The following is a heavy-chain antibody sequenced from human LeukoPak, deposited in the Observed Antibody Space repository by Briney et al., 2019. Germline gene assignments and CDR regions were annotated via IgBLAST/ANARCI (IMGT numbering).Heavy chain of an antibody. CDR2: ISSSSSYI. CDR1: GFTFSSYS. Sequence: GGSLRLSCAASGFTFSSYSMNWVRQAPGKGLEWVSSISSSSSYIYYADSVKGRFTISRDNAKNSLYLQMNSLRAEDTAVYYCATNTVAYHYYGMDVWGQGTTVTVSS. CDR3: ATNTVAYHYYGMDV. J-gene: IGHJ6*02. V-gene: IGHV3-21*01.